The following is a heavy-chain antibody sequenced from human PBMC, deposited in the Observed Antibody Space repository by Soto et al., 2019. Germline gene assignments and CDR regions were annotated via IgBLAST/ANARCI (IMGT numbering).Heavy chain of an antibody. CDR1: GYTFTSYG. Sequence: QVQLVQSGAEVKKPGASVKVSCKASGYTFTSYGISWVRQAPGQGLEWMGWISAYNGNTNYAQKLQGRVTMTTDTSTSTAYMELRSLRSDDMAVYYCARDPRTSRDSGSYRREFDYWGQGTLVTVSS. CDR3: ARDPRTSRDSGSYRREFDY. V-gene: IGHV1-18*03. J-gene: IGHJ4*02. CDR2: ISAYNGNT. D-gene: IGHD1-26*01.